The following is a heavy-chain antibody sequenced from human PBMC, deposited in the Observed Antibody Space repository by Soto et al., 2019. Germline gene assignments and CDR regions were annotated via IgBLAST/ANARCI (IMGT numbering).Heavy chain of an antibody. V-gene: IGHV3-33*01. CDR3: VRGDNWNDEASDY. CDR2: IWSDGNNR. J-gene: IGHJ4*02. CDR1: GFMFSNHG. D-gene: IGHD1-1*01. Sequence: ESVGGVVPPGRSLRLSCAASGFMFSNHGMHWVRQAPGKGLEWVAVIWSDGNNRYYADSVKGRFTISRDNSKNTVYLQMNSLRAEDTAVYYCVRGDNWNDEASDYWGQGTLVTVSS.